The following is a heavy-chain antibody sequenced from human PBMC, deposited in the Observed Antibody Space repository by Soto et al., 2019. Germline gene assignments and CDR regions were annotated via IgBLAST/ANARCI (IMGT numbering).Heavy chain of an antibody. V-gene: IGHV3-30*04. CDR3: AREKRSGTTEKPGAFDI. D-gene: IGHD1-1*01. Sequence: GGSLRLSCAASGFTFSSYAMHWVRQAPGKGLEWVAVISYDGSNKYYADSVKGRFTISRDNSKNTLYLQMNSLRAEDTAVYYCAREKRSGTTEKPGAFDIWGQGTMVTVSS. J-gene: IGHJ3*02. CDR1: GFTFSSYA. CDR2: ISYDGSNK.